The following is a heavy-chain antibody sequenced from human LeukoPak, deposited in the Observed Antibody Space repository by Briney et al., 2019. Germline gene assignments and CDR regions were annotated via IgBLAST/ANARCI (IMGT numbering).Heavy chain of an antibody. D-gene: IGHD3-10*01. CDR3: ARPGSKSDWYFDL. Sequence: GGSLRLSCAASGFSFSSYGMQWVRQAPGKGLEWVSLIWYDGSNKYYADSVKGRFTISRDNSKNTQYLQMNSLRAEDTAVYYCARPGSKSDWYFDLWGRGTLVTVSS. J-gene: IGHJ2*01. CDR2: IWYDGSNK. V-gene: IGHV3-33*01. CDR1: GFSFSSYG.